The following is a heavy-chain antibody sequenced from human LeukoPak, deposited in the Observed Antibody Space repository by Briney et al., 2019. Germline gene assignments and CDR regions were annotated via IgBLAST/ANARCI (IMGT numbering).Heavy chain of an antibody. Sequence: SETLSLTCTVSGGSISSYYWSWIRQPPGKGLEWIGYIYYSGSTNYNPSLKSRVTISVDTSKNQFSLKLSSVTAADTAVFYCAREERKGSAFDIWGQGTMVTVSS. D-gene: IGHD5-24*01. V-gene: IGHV4-59*01. J-gene: IGHJ3*02. CDR1: GGSISSYY. CDR3: AREERKGSAFDI. CDR2: IYYSGST.